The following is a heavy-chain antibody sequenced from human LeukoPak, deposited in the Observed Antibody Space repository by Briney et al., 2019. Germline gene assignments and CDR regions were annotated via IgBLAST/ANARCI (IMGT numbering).Heavy chain of an antibody. Sequence: ASVKVSCKASGYTFTSYDINWVRHATGQGLEWMGWMNPNSGNTGYAQKFQGRVTMPRNTSISTAYMELSSLRSEDTAVYYCARGSIRFYPSFDPWGQGTLVTVSS. J-gene: IGHJ5*02. CDR2: MNPNSGNT. CDR1: GYTFTSYD. CDR3: ARGSIRFYPSFDP. V-gene: IGHV1-8*01. D-gene: IGHD3-3*01.